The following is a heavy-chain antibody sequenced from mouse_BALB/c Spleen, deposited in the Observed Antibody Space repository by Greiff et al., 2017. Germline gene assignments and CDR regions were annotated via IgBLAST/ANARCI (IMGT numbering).Heavy chain of an antibody. Sequence: EVQVVESGGGLVKPGGSLKLSCAASGFTFSSYAMSWVRQTPEKRLEWVASISSGGSTYYPDSVKGRFTIYRDKARNILYLQMSSLRSEDTAMYYCARGGDDYWFAYWGQGTLVTVSA. D-gene: IGHD2-4*01. V-gene: IGHV5-6-5*01. CDR3: ARGGDDYWFAY. CDR1: GFTFSSYA. CDR2: ISSGGST. J-gene: IGHJ3*01.